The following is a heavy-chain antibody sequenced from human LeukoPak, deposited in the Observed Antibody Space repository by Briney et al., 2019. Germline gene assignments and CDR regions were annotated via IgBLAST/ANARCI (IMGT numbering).Heavy chain of an antibody. J-gene: IGHJ5*02. CDR3: ARFEVFWGGSNWFDP. Sequence: GASVKVSFKGSVYTFTSYGISWVRQAPGQRPERMGWIIAYNGNTNYTQNHQGRVTMTTDTLTSTAYMGRRSLRSDDTAVYYCARFEVFWGGSNWFDPWGQGTLVTVSS. V-gene: IGHV1-18*01. CDR1: VYTFTSYG. CDR2: IIAYNGNT. D-gene: IGHD3-3*01.